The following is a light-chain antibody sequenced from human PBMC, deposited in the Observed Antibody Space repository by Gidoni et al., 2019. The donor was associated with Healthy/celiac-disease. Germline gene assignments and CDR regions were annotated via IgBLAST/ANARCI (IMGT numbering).Light chain of an antibody. CDR3: QAWDSSYV. Sequence: SYELTQPPSVSVSPGQTASITCSGDNLGDKYACWYQQKPGQSPVLVIYQDSKRPPGIPERFSGSNSGNTATLTISGTQAMDEADYYCQAWDSSYVFGSGTKVTVL. CDR1: NLGDKY. J-gene: IGLJ1*01. CDR2: QDS. V-gene: IGLV3-1*01.